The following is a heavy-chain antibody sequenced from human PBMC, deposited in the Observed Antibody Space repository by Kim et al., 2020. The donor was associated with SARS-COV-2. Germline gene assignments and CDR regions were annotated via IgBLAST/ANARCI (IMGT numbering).Heavy chain of an antibody. D-gene: IGHD3-10*01. CDR3: AIDKYYYGSGSYLRF. V-gene: IGHV3-9*01. Sequence: DSVKGRFTISRDNAKNSLYLQMNSLRAEDTALYYCAIDKYYYGSGSYLRFWGQGTLVTVSS. J-gene: IGHJ4*02.